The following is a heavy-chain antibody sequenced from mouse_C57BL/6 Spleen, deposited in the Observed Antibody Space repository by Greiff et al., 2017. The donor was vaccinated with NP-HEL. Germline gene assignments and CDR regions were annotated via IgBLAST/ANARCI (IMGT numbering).Heavy chain of an antibody. V-gene: IGHV1-64*01. D-gene: IGHD2-3*01. J-gene: IGHJ3*01. CDR3: ARWGDDGYHGWFAY. CDR1: GYTFTSYW. Sequence: QVQLQQPGAELVKPGASVKLSCKASGYTFTSYWMHWVKQRPGQGLEWIGMIHPNSGSTNYNEKFKSKATLTVDKSSSTAYMQLSSLTSEDSAVYYCARWGDDGYHGWFAYWGQGTLVTVSA. CDR2: IHPNSGST.